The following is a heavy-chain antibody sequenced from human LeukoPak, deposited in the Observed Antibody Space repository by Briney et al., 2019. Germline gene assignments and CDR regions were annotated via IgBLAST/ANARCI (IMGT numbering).Heavy chain of an antibody. D-gene: IGHD3-9*01. J-gene: IGHJ4*02. CDR1: GYTFTSYY. CDR3: ARDDDIMGENFDY. V-gene: IGHV1-46*01. CDR2: INPSDGST. Sequence: ASVKVSCKASGYTFTSYYMHWVRQAPPQGLEWMGIINPSDGSTSYAQKFHGRVTMTRDTSTSTVYMELSSLRSEDTAVYFCARDDDIMGENFDYWGQGTLVTVSS.